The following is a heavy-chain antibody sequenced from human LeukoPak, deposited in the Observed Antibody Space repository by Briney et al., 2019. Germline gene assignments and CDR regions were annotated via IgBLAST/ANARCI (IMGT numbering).Heavy chain of an antibody. CDR3: ATSSSWPDFDY. D-gene: IGHD6-13*01. V-gene: IGHV3-9*01. CDR1: GFTFDDYA. CDR2: ISWNSGSI. Sequence: GGSLRLSCAASGFTFDDYAMHWVRQAPGKGLEWVSGISWNSGSIGYADSVKGRFTISRDNAKNSLYLQMNSLRAEDTALYYCATSSSWPDFDYWGQGTLVTVSS. J-gene: IGHJ4*02.